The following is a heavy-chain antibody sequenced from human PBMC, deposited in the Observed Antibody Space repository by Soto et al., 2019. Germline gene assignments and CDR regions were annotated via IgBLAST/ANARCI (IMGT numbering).Heavy chain of an antibody. V-gene: IGHV3-23*01. CDR2: LSGSGGTA. D-gene: IGHD3-10*01. CDR1: GFTFSSYA. J-gene: IGHJ4*02. Sequence: EVQLLESGGGSVQPGGSLRLSCAASGFTFSSYAMHWVRRPPGKGLEWVSSLSGSGGTAYYADSVKGRFSISRDSLVNTLYLQMNSLGAEDTAVYYCAKGRGRTWHFDYWGQGTLVTVSP. CDR3: AKGRGRTWHFDY.